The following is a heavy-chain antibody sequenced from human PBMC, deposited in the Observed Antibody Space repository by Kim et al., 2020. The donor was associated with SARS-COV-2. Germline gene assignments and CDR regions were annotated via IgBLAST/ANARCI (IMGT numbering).Heavy chain of an antibody. V-gene: IGHV3-53*01. CDR1: GFTVSSNY. J-gene: IGHJ4*02. Sequence: GGSLRLSCPASGFTVSSNYMSWVRQAPGKGLEWVSVIYSGGSTYYADSVKGRFTISRDNSKNTLYLQMNSLRAEDTAVYYCARGRVCSGGSCSDYWGQGTLVTVSS. D-gene: IGHD2-15*01. CDR2: IYSGGST. CDR3: ARGRVCSGGSCSDY.